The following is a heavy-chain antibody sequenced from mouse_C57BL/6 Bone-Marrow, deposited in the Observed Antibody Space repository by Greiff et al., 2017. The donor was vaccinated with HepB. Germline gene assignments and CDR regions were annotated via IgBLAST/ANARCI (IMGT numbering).Heavy chain of an antibody. V-gene: IGHV1-22*01. CDR3: AKVYYGSSYNAWFAY. Sequence: EVQLQESGPELVKPGASVKMSCKASGYTFTDYNMHWVKQSHGKSLEWIGYINPNNGGTSYNQKFKGKATLTVNKSSSTAYMELRSLTSEDSAVYYCAKVYYGSSYNAWFAYWGQGTLVTVSA. CDR1: GYTFTDYN. J-gene: IGHJ3*01. D-gene: IGHD1-1*01. CDR2: INPNNGGT.